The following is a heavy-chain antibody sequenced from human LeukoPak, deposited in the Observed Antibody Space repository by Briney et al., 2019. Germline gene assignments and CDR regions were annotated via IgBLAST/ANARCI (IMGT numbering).Heavy chain of an antibody. CDR3: ARDLRVVPRAFDI. J-gene: IGHJ3*02. CDR2: ISSSSSYI. Sequence: PGGSLRLSCAASGFTFSSYSMNWVRQAPGKGLEWVSSISSSSSYIYYADSVKGRFTISRDNAKNSLYLQMNSLRAEDTAVYYCARDLRVVPRAFDIWGQGTKVTVSS. CDR1: GFTFSSYS. V-gene: IGHV3-21*01. D-gene: IGHD3-22*01.